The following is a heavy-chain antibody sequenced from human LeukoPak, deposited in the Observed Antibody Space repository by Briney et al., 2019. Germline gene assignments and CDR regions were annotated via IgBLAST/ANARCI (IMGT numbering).Heavy chain of an antibody. Sequence: GGSLRLSCAASGFTFSNYGFHWVRQAPGKGPEWVSYISSSGSTIYYADSVKGRFTISRDNAKNSLYLQMNSLRAEDTAVYYCAGGINYFDYWGQGTLVTVSS. CDR1: GFTFSNYG. D-gene: IGHD3-16*01. J-gene: IGHJ4*02. V-gene: IGHV3-48*04. CDR2: ISSSGSTI. CDR3: AGGINYFDY.